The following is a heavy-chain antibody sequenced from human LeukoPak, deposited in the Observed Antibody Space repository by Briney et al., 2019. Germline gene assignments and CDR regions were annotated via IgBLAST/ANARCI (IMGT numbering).Heavy chain of an antibody. CDR1: GGSISSYY. D-gene: IGHD3-22*01. CDR3: ARNTHYYDRSGITGMYVCDM. J-gene: IGHJ3*02. V-gene: IGHV4-59*08. Sequence: SETLSLTCTGSGGSISSYYWSWIRQPPGKGLEWIGYIYYSGSTNYNPSLKSRATISVDTSKNQFSLKLSSVTAADTAVYFCARNTHYYDRSGITGMYVCDMWGRGTMVTVSS. CDR2: IYYSGST.